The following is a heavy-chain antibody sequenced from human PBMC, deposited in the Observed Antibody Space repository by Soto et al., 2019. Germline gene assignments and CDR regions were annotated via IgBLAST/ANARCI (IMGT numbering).Heavy chain of an antibody. Sequence: KHSETLSITCTVSGGSISSSSYYWGWIRQPPGKGLEWIGSIYYSGSTYYNPSLKSRVTISVDTSKNQFSLKLSSVTAADTAVYYCALDCSSTSCYLGIGLGYWGQGTLVTVSS. V-gene: IGHV4-39*01. CDR3: ALDCSSTSCYLGIGLGY. J-gene: IGHJ4*02. D-gene: IGHD2-2*01. CDR1: GGSISSSSYY. CDR2: IYYSGST.